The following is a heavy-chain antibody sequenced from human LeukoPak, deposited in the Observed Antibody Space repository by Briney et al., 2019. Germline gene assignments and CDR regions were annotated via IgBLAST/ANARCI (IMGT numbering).Heavy chain of an antibody. CDR1: GGSISSYY. V-gene: IGHV4-59*08. CDR3: ARVEVATDTGFDY. CDR2: IYYSGST. D-gene: IGHD5-24*01. Sequence: SETLSLTCTVSGGSISSYYWSWIRQPPGKGLEWIGYIYYSGSTNYNPSLKSRVTISVDTSKNQFSLKLSSVTAADTAVYYCARVEVATDTGFDYWGQGTLVTVSS. J-gene: IGHJ4*02.